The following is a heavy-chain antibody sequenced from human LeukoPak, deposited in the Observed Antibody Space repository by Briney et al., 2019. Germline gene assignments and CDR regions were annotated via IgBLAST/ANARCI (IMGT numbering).Heavy chain of an antibody. CDR1: GFTFSNYA. Sequence: GGSLRLSCAASGFTFSNYAMNWVRQAPGKGLEWVSVVIGSSGSTDYADSVKGRFTISRDISKNTLYLQMNRLRAEDTAIYYCAKGAYDYIEIGYFDYWGQGTPVTVAS. CDR3: AKGAYDYIEIGYFDY. J-gene: IGHJ4*02. D-gene: IGHD5-12*01. CDR2: VIGSSGST. V-gene: IGHV3-23*01.